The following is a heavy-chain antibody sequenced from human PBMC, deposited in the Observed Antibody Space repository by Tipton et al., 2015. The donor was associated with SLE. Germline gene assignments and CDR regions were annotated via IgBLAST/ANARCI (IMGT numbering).Heavy chain of an antibody. CDR1: GGSISSSSYY. V-gene: IGHV4-39*01. CDR3: ARHVAIAAVGHWFDP. D-gene: IGHD6-13*01. CDR2: IYYSGST. J-gene: IGHJ5*02. Sequence: TLSLTCTVSGGSISSSSYYWGYIRQPPRKGLEWIGSIYYSGSTYYNPSLKSRVTISVDTSKNQFSLKLSSVTAADTAVYYCARHVAIAAVGHWFDPWGQGTLVTVSS.